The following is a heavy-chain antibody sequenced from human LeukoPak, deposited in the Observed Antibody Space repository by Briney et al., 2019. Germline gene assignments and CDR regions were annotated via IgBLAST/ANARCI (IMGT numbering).Heavy chain of an antibody. CDR2: VSDTGTT. Sequence: SETLSLTCNVSGVSIRTSTYYWNRIRQSPGTGLEWIGCVSDTGTTKYNPSLKSRVTISVDTSKNHFSLILMSVTAADTAVYYCARGYYEPFQSWGQGTLVTVSS. J-gene: IGHJ4*02. V-gene: IGHV4-61*03. D-gene: IGHD3-16*01. CDR3: ARGYYEPFQS. CDR1: GVSIRTSTYY.